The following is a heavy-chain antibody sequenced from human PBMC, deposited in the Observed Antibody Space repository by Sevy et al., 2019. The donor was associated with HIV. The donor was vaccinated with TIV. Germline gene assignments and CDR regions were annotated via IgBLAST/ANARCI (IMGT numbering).Heavy chain of an antibody. CDR3: AKDYNLGGIVVVPAALFDY. D-gene: IGHD2-2*01. CDR1: GFTFSTYA. V-gene: IGHV3-23*01. Sequence: GGSLRLSCAASGFTFSTYAMTWVRQAPGKGLEWVSVISLSGGDTYYADSVKGRFTISRDNSKNTLYLQMNSLRAEDTAVYYCAKDYNLGGIVVVPAALFDYWGQGTLVTVSS. J-gene: IGHJ4*02. CDR2: ISLSGGDT.